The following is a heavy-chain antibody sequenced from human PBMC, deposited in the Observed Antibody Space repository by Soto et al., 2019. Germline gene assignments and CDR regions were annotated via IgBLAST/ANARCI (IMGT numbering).Heavy chain of an antibody. D-gene: IGHD6-6*01. J-gene: IGHJ4*02. CDR3: ARPSGLLGQFSALVDY. CDR2: IIPIFTTT. CDR1: GGSFSNSA. Sequence: QVQLVQSGSEVRRPGSSVKVSCKASGGSFSNSAIAWVRQAPGQGLEWQGMIIPIFTTTNYAQKFKDRLTITADGSTSTAYMELSGLKSEDTAVYFCARPSGLLGQFSALVDYWGQGTLVTVSS. V-gene: IGHV1-69*18.